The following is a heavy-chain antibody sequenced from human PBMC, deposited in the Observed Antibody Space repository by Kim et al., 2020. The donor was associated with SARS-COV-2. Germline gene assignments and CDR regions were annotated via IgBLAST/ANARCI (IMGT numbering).Heavy chain of an antibody. Sequence: SETLSLTCSVSGGSLKSYYWTWIRQPPGKGLQWIAYINSIGTTNYNPSLKSRVTISVDTSKNQFSLKLTSVTAADTAVYYCARHIGGSNWSNWFDPWGQGILGTVSS. V-gene: IGHV4-59*08. J-gene: IGHJ5*02. CDR2: INSIGTT. CDR3: ARHIGGSNWSNWFDP. D-gene: IGHD6-13*01. CDR1: GGSLKSYY.